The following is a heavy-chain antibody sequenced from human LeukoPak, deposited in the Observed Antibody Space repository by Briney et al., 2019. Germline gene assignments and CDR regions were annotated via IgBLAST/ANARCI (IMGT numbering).Heavy chain of an antibody. Sequence: ASVKVSCKVSGYTLTELSMHWVRQAPGKGLEWMGGFDPEDGETIYAQKFQGRVTMTEDTSTDTAYMELSSLRSEDTAVYYCATEVGYCSGGSYDYSFDYWGQGTLVTVSS. CDR1: GYTLTELS. CDR2: FDPEDGET. D-gene: IGHD2-15*01. J-gene: IGHJ4*02. V-gene: IGHV1-24*01. CDR3: ATEVGYCSGGSYDYSFDY.